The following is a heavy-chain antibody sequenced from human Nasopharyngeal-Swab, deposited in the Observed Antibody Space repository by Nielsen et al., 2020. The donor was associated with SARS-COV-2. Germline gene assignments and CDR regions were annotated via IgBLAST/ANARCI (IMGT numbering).Heavy chain of an antibody. CDR2: ISTYNGNT. V-gene: IGHV1-18*01. J-gene: IGHJ6*02. CDR1: GYTFSGYG. Sequence: ASVKVSCKASGYTFSGYGFSWVRQAPGQGLEWMGWISTYNGNTNYAQKFQGRVTMTTDTSTSTAYMELRSLRSDDTAVYYCARASGDGIVATIWNYYYYGMDVWGQGTTVIVSS. CDR3: ARASGDGIVATIWNYYYYGMDV. D-gene: IGHD5-12*01.